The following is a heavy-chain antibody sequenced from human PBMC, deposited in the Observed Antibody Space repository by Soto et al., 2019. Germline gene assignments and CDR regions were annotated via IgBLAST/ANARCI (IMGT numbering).Heavy chain of an antibody. Sequence: ASVKVSCKASGYTFTTYDINWVRQATGQGLEWMGWMNPNSGNTAYAQKFQGRVTLTRDNSIATAYMEVTSLRSDDTAVYYCARGGAVTKFYSYGLDVWGQGTTVTVSS. CDR2: MNPNSGNT. J-gene: IGHJ6*02. D-gene: IGHD4-17*01. CDR3: ARGGAVTKFYSYGLDV. CDR1: GYTFTTYD. V-gene: IGHV1-8*01.